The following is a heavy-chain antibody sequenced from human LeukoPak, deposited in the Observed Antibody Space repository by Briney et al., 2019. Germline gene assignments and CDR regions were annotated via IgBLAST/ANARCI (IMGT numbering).Heavy chain of an antibody. CDR3: AKALDGYNGMDV. Sequence: GGSLRLSCAASGLTFSSYAMSWVRQAPGKGLAWVSGISGSGRSTHSADSVKGRFTISRDNSKNMLYLQMNSLRAEDTALYYCAKALDGYNGMDVWGQGTTVIVSS. D-gene: IGHD3-16*02. V-gene: IGHV3-23*01. J-gene: IGHJ6*02. CDR2: ISGSGRST. CDR1: GLTFSSYA.